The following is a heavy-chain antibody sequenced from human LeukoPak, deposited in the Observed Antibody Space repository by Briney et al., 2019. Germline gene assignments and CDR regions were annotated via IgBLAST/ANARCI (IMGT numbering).Heavy chain of an antibody. CDR1: GFAFSRYS. CDR3: ARDPDYYGSGNYYDGSGC. Sequence: GGSLRLSCAASGFAFSRYSMSWVRQAPGKRLEWVSYISSSSSNIYHADSVKGRFTISRDNAKNSLYLQMNSLRAEDTAVYYCARDPDYYGSGNYYDGSGCWGQGTLVTVSS. J-gene: IGHJ4*02. D-gene: IGHD3-10*01. V-gene: IGHV3-48*01. CDR2: ISSSSSNI.